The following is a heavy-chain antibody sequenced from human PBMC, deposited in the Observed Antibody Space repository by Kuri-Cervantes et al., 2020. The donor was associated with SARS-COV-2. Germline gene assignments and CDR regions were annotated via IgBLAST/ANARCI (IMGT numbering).Heavy chain of an antibody. CDR1: GASISRYY. V-gene: IGHV4-59*01. CDR2: IYYTGST. Sequence: SETLSPTCTVSGASISRYYWSWIRQPPGKGLEWIGYIYYTGSTNSNPSLKSRVTISMDTSKIQFSLKVSSVTAADTAVYYCAGGTIGFGDDDFDSWGQGTLVTVSS. D-gene: IGHD4-17*01. J-gene: IGHJ4*02. CDR3: AGGTIGFGDDDFDS.